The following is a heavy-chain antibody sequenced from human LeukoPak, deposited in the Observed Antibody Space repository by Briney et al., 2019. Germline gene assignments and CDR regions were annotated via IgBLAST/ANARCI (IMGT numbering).Heavy chain of an antibody. J-gene: IGHJ5*02. Sequence: GESLRLSCAASGFTFSSYMMTWVRQAPGKGLEWVANIKPDGGEKFYVDSVRGRFTISRDNAKNSLYLQMNSLRAEDTAMYYCARDGWFGDYNWFDPWGQGTLVTVSS. V-gene: IGHV3-7*01. CDR1: GFTFSSYM. D-gene: IGHD3-10*01. CDR2: IKPDGGEK. CDR3: ARDGWFGDYNWFDP.